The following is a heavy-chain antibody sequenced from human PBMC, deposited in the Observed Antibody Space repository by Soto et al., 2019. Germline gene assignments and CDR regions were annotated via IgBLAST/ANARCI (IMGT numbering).Heavy chain of an antibody. D-gene: IGHD3-10*01. CDR1: GDSVSNKNTA. V-gene: IGHV6-1*01. CDR3: ARRFFDLGSAFDF. Sequence: PSQTLSLTCVISGDSVSNKNTAWNWIRQSPSGGLEWLGRTYYRSKWYNDYATPMKSRITISPDTSKNQFSLHLNSVTPEDTAVYFCARRFFDLGSAFDFWGQGTPVTVSS. CDR2: TYYRSKWYN. J-gene: IGHJ4*02.